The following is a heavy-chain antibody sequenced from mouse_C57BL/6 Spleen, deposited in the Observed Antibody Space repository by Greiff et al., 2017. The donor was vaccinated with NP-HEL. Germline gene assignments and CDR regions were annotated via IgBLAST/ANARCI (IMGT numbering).Heavy chain of an antibody. CDR3: ARGDYDGTGAWFAY. D-gene: IGHD2-4*01. V-gene: IGHV3-1*01. J-gene: IGHJ3*01. Sequence: EVKLMESGPGMVKPSQSLSLTCTVTGYSITSGYDWHWIRHFPGNKLEWMGYISYSGSTNYIPSLKSRISITHDTSKNHFFLKLNSVATEDTATYSCARGDYDGTGAWFAYWGQGTLVTVSA. CDR2: ISYSGST. CDR1: GYSITSGYD.